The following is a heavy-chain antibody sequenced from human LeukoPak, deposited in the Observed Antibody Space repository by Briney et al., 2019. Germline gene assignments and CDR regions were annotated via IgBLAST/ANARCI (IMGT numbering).Heavy chain of an antibody. CDR1: GFTFSRYW. V-gene: IGHV3-53*01. J-gene: IGHJ6*03. CDR2: IYSGGST. CDR3: ARVLSGRGSLYSYYYYMDV. Sequence: QPGGSLRLSCAASGFTFSRYWMSWVRQAPGKGLEWVSVIYSGGSTYYADSVKGRFTISRDNSKNTLYLQMNSLRAEDTAVYYCARVLSGRGSLYSYYYYMDVWGKGTTVTISS. D-gene: IGHD3-10*01.